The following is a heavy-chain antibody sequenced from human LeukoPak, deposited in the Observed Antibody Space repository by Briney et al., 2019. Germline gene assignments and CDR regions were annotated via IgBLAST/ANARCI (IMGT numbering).Heavy chain of an antibody. J-gene: IGHJ4*02. V-gene: IGHV4-34*01. CDR2: INHSGST. D-gene: IGHD2-21*02. CDR1: GGSFSGYY. Sequence: SETLSLTCAVYGGSFSGYYWSWIRQPPGKGLEWIGEINHSGSTNYNPPLKSRVTISVDTSKNQFSLKLSSVTAADTAVYYCARAPLTVVTLDYWGQGTLVTVSS. CDR3: ARAPLTVVTLDY.